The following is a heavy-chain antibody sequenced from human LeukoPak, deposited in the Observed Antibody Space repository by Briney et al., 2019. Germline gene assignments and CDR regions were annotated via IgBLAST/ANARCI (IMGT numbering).Heavy chain of an antibody. CDR1: GDSIISSPHY. V-gene: IGHV4-39*01. CDR3: ARHDHGHFGDPNWFDP. Sequence: SETLSLTCTVSGDSIISSPHYWGWIRQPPGKGLEWIGSISSSGGTYYNPSLKSRVSISVDTSKNQFSLNLKSVTAADTAIFYCARHDHGHFGDPNWFDPWGQGTLVTVSS. CDR2: ISSSGGT. J-gene: IGHJ5*02. D-gene: IGHD4/OR15-4a*01.